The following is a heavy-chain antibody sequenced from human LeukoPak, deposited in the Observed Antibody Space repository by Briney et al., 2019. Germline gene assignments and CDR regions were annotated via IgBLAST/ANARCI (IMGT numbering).Heavy chain of an antibody. CDR1: GFTFSFYW. CDR2: IREDGSEK. D-gene: IGHD3-22*01. V-gene: IGHV3-7*04. CDR3: ARDEHQYYSESSGRFDY. J-gene: IGHJ4*02. Sequence: GGSLRLSCVASGFTFSFYWMGWVRQAPGKGLEWVANIREDGSEKYYVDSARGRFTISRDNAKNSLYLQMNSLRAEDTAVYYCARDEHQYYSESSGRFDYWGQGTLVTVS.